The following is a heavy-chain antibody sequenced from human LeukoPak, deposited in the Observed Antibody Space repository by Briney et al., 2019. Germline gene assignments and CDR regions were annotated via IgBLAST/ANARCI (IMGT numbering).Heavy chain of an antibody. J-gene: IGHJ4*02. CDR1: GVSFSGYY. Sequence: SETLSLTCAVYGVSFSGYYWSWIRQPPGKGLEWIGEINHSGSTNYNPSLKSRVTISVDTSKNQFSLKLSSVTAADTAVYYWARRPRDIVVVVAATPFDYWGQGTLVTVSS. V-gene: IGHV4-34*01. CDR3: ARRPRDIVVVVAATPFDY. CDR2: INHSGST. D-gene: IGHD2-15*01.